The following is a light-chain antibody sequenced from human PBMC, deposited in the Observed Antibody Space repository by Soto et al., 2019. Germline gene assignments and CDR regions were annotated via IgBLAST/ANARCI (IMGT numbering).Light chain of an antibody. J-gene: IGKJ3*01. CDR2: DAS. CDR3: QQRSNWPRT. CDR1: QSVSSY. V-gene: IGKV3-11*01. Sequence: EIVLTQSPATLSLPPGERATLSCRASQSVSSYLAWYQQKPGQAPRLLIYDASNRATGIPARFSGSGSGKDFTLTISSLEPEDFAVYYCQQRSNWPRTFGPGTKVD.